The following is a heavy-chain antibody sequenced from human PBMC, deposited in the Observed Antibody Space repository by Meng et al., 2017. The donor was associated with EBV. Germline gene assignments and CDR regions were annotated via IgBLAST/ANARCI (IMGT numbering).Heavy chain of an antibody. V-gene: IGHV1-69*01. CDR2: LIPLFHTT. CDR3: ASAEHYGDYVFEY. J-gene: IGHJ4*02. CDR1: DSIIRSFA. D-gene: IGHD4-17*01. Sequence: VQFRQIGAGVKQPCSSVKVAFKTSDSIIRSFAISWVRQAPGQVLEWMGGLIPLFHTTNYAQKFQGRLHIIADESSATTYMELSSLRSEDTAIYYCASAEHYGDYVFEYWGQGTLVTVSS.